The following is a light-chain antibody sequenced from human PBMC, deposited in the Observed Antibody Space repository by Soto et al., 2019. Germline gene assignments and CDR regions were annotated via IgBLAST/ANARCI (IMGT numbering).Light chain of an antibody. CDR2: DVS. Sequence: QSALTQPASVSGSPGQSITISCTGTSSDVGTYNYVSWYQQHPGKAPKLMIFDVSSRTSGVSNRFSGSKSGNTASLTISGLPAEDEADYYCSSYATSSTVVFGGGTKLTVL. V-gene: IGLV2-14*03. CDR3: SSYATSSTVV. J-gene: IGLJ2*01. CDR1: SSDVGTYNY.